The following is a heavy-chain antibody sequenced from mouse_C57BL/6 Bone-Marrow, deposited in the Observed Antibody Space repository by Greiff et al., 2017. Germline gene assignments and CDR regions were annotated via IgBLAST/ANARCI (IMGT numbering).Heavy chain of an antibody. CDR2: IHPNSGST. CDR3: ARSGWLLLWFAY. D-gene: IGHD2-3*01. J-gene: IGHJ3*01. Sequence: QVQLQQPGAELVKPGASVKLSCKASGYTFTSYWMHWVKQRPGQGLEWIGMIHPNSGSTNYNEKFKSKATLTVDKSSSTAYMQLSSLTSEDSAVYYCARSGWLLLWFAYWGQGTLVTVSA. CDR1: GYTFTSYW. V-gene: IGHV1-64*01.